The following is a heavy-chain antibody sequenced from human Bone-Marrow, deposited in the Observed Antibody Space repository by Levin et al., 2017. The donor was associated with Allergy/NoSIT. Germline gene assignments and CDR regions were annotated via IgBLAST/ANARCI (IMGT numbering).Heavy chain of an antibody. J-gene: IGHJ6*02. D-gene: IGHD3-3*01. V-gene: IGHV3-23*01. CDR3: AKHQSAYHSHYYGMDV. Sequence: GESLKISCAASGFTFSSYAMSWVRQDPVKGLEWVSAIRDSGDSPYYADSVKGRFTISRDNAKNTLYLQMTSLRAEDTAVYFCAKHQSAYHSHYYGMDVWGQGTTVTVTS. CDR1: GFTFSSYA. CDR2: IRDSGDSP.